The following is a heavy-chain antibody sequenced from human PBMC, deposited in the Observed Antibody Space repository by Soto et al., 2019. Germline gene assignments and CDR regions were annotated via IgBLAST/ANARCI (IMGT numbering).Heavy chain of an antibody. CDR2: IWFDGSNQ. D-gene: IGHD6-6*01. CDR1: GFTFSNYG. V-gene: IGHV3-33*01. CDR3: ARKRRRSGSSFVVDY. J-gene: IGHJ4*02. Sequence: QVQLVESGGGVVQPGTSLRLSCVASGFTFSNYGMHWVRLAPGKGLEWVAVIWFDGSNQYYADSVKGRFTVSRDNSKNILYLQMNSLRVEDTAVYYCARKRRRSGSSFVVDYWGQGTLVTVSS.